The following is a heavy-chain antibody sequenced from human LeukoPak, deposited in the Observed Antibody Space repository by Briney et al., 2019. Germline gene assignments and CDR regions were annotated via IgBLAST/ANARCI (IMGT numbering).Heavy chain of an antibody. D-gene: IGHD3-22*01. J-gene: IGHJ4*02. Sequence: SETLSLTCTVSGGSISSYYWSWIRQPPGKGLEGMGYIYYSGRTNYNPSLKSRVTISVDPSTNQFSLKLSSVTDADTAVYYCARTGYYDSSGYRFDYWGQGTMVTVSS. CDR2: IYYSGRT. CDR1: GGSISSYY. V-gene: IGHV4-59*08. CDR3: ARTGYYDSSGYRFDY.